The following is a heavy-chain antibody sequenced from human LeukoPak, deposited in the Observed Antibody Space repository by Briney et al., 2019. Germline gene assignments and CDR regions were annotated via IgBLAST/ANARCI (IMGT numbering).Heavy chain of an antibody. Sequence: GGSLRLSCAASGFIFSSYAMHWVRQAPGKGLEYVSAISSNGVSTYYGTSAKGRFTISRDNAKNTLFLQMGSLRADDMGLYYCARADSYGFPTYFDYWGQGTLVTVSS. CDR1: GFIFSSYA. CDR2: ISSNGVST. J-gene: IGHJ4*02. D-gene: IGHD5-18*01. V-gene: IGHV3-64*01. CDR3: ARADSYGFPTYFDY.